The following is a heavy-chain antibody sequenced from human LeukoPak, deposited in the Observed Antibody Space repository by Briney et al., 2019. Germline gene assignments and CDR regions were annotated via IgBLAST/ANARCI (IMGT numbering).Heavy chain of an antibody. CDR2: IIHSGST. D-gene: IGHD2-2*01. CDR3: ARVRSIVVVPANTRFDY. J-gene: IGHJ4*02. V-gene: IGHV4-34*12. CDR1: GGSFSGYY. Sequence: SETLSLTCAVYGGSFSGYYWSWIRQPPGKGLDWIGEIIHSGSTNYNPSLKSQVTISVDTSKNQFSLKLSSVTAADTAVYYCARVRSIVVVPANTRFDYWGQGTLVTVS.